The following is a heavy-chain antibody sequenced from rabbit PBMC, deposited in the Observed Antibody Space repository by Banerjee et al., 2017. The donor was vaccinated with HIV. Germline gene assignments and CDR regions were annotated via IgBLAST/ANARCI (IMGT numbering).Heavy chain of an antibody. CDR2: IYTGSSAST. D-gene: IGHD4-1*01. V-gene: IGHV1S40*01. J-gene: IGHJ4*01. CDR1: GLDFSSTYY. CDR3: ARDLAGVIGWNFGL. Sequence: QSLEESGGDLVKPGASLTLTCKASGLDFSSTYYMCWVRQAPGKGLEWIGCIYTGSSASTYYASWAKGRFTISKTSSTTVTLQMTSLTAADTATYFCARDLAGVIGWNFGLWGPGTLVTVS.